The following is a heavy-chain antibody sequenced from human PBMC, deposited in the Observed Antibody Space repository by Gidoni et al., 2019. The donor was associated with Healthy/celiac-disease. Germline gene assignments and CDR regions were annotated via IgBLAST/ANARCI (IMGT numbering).Heavy chain of an antibody. CDR2: INQSGST. D-gene: IGHD3-9*01. J-gene: IGHJ4*02. CDR1: GGSFSGYY. Sequence: HVQLQQRGAGLLKPSDTLALTCAVYGGSFSGYYWSWIRQPPGKGLEWIGEINQSGSTNYNPSLTSRVTISVDTSKNQFSLKLSSVTAADTAVYYCARGRGWLYYWGQGTLVTVSS. CDR3: ARGRGWLYY. V-gene: IGHV4-34*01.